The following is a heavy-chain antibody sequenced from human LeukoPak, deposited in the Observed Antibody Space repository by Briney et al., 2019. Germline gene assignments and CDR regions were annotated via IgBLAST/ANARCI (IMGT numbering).Heavy chain of an antibody. CDR3: AKDIPLGYCSGGSCPGGDAFDI. CDR1: GFTFSSYA. Sequence: PGRSLRLSCEASGFTFSSYAMHWVRQAPGKGLEWVAVISHDESNKYYADSVKGRFTISRDNSKNTLYLQMNSLRAEDTAVYYCAKDIPLGYCSGGSCPGGDAFDIWGQGTMVTVSS. CDR2: ISHDESNK. V-gene: IGHV3-30*01. J-gene: IGHJ3*02. D-gene: IGHD2-15*01.